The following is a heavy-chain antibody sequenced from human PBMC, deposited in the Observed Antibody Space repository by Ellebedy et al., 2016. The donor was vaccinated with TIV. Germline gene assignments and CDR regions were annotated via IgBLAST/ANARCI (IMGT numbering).Heavy chain of an antibody. CDR1: GGSISSYY. CDR3: ARGRGITMTTHAFDI. Sequence: SETLSLTXTVSGGSISSYYWSWIRQPAGKGLEWIGSIYYSGSTYYNPSLKSRVTISVDTSKNQFSLKLSSVTAADTAVYYCARGRGITMTTHAFDIWGQGTMVTVSS. D-gene: IGHD3-22*01. V-gene: IGHV4-59*05. J-gene: IGHJ3*02. CDR2: IYYSGST.